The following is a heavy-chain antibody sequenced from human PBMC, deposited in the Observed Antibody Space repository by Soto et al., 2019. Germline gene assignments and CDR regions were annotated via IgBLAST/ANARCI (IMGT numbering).Heavy chain of an antibody. Sequence: GGSLRLSCAASGSMFSTYGMNWVRQAPGKGLEWVAIMSSDGGCKSYADSVKGRFTTSRDNSKNSLFLQMDSLRVEDTAVYYCAARNFDYWGQGTVVTVSS. CDR3: AARNFDY. J-gene: IGHJ4*02. CDR2: MSSDGGCK. CDR1: GSMFSTYG. V-gene: IGHV3-30*03.